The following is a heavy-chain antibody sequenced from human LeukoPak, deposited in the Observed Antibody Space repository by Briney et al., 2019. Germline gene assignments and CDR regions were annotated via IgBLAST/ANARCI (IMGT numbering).Heavy chain of an antibody. D-gene: IGHD2-15*01. CDR3: ARYCSGGSCLTEGDY. CDR2: ISSSGSTI. J-gene: IGHJ4*02. CDR1: GFTFSSYV. Sequence: GGSLRLSCAASGFTFSSYVMNWVRQAPGKGLEWVSYISSSGSTIYYADSVKGRFTISRDNAKNSLYLQMNSLRAEDTAVYYCARYCSGGSCLTEGDYWGQGTLVTVSS. V-gene: IGHV3-48*03.